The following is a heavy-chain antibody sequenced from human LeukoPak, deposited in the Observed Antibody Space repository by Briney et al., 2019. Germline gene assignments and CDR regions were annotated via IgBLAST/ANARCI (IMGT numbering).Heavy chain of an antibody. J-gene: IGHJ4*02. V-gene: IGHV3-48*03. D-gene: IGHD6-13*01. CDR3: AINMAADGDY. CDR2: ISSSGSAI. Sequence: GGSLRLSCAASGFTFSSYEMNWVRQAPGKGLEWVSYISSSGSAIYYADSVKGRFTISRDNAKNSLYLQMNSLRAEDTAVYYCAINMAADGDYWGQGTLVTVSS. CDR1: GFTFSSYE.